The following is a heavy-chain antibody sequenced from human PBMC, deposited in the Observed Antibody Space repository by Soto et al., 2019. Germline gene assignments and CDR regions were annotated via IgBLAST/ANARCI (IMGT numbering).Heavy chain of an antibody. Sequence: QVQLVESGGGVVQPGRSLRLSCAASGFTFSSYGMHWVRQAPGKGLEWVAVIWYDGSNKYYADSVKGRFTISRDNSKNTLYLQMNSLRAEVTAVYYCATTGTAAADNYWGQGTLVTVSS. CDR2: IWYDGSNK. D-gene: IGHD6-13*01. J-gene: IGHJ4*02. V-gene: IGHV3-33*01. CDR1: GFTFSSYG. CDR3: ATTGTAAADNY.